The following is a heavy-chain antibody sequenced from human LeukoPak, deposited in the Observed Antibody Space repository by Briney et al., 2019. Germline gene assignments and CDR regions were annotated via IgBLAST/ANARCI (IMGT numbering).Heavy chain of an antibody. CDR2: INTNSGGT. J-gene: IGHJ6*02. Sequence: ASVTVSCKACGYTFTGYYMHWVRQAPGQGLEWMGWINTNSGGTNYAQKFQGRVTMTRDTSISTAYMELSRLRSDDTAVYSCARDGRRAASYYYYGMDVWGPGTTVTVSS. CDR3: ARDGRRAASYYYYGMDV. V-gene: IGHV1-2*02. D-gene: IGHD1-26*01. CDR1: GYTFTGYY.